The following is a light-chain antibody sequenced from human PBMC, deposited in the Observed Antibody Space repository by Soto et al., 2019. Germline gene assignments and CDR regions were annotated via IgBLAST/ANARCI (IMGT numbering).Light chain of an antibody. Sequence: QAVVTQPPSVSGAPGQRVTISCTGSSSNIGARYHVHWYQQLPGTAPKLLIYNNSNRPSGVPDRVSGSKSGTSASLAITGLQGEDEADYYCQSYDSSLSGSVVFGGGTKLTVL. CDR3: QSYDSSLSGSVV. CDR2: NNS. V-gene: IGLV1-40*01. J-gene: IGLJ2*01. CDR1: SSNIGARYH.